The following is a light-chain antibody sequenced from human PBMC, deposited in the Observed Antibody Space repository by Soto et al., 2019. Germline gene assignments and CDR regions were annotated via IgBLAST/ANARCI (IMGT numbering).Light chain of an antibody. V-gene: IGLV6-57*01. J-gene: IGLJ3*02. CDR3: QSDDATNQV. CDR1: SGSIASNY. Sequence: NFMLTQPHSVSESPGKTVIISCTRSSGSIASNYVQWYQQRPGSSPPTVIYDDNQRPSGVPDRVSGSIDSSSNSASLTISGLDTEDEAYYFCQSDDATNQVFGGGTKLTVL. CDR2: DDN.